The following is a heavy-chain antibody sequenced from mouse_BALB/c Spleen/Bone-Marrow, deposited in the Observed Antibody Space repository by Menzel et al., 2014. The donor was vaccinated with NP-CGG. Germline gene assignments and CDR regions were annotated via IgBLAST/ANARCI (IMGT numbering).Heavy chain of an antibody. V-gene: IGHV1S130*01. CDR2: IHPNSGNT. Sequence: VNLVESGSVLVRPGASVKLSCKASGYTFTSSWMHWAKQRPGQGLEWIGEIHPNSGNTNYNEKFKGKATLTADKSSNTAYMQLSSLTSEDSAVYFCANGVDYWGQGTPLTVSS. CDR1: GYTFTSSW. J-gene: IGHJ2*01. CDR3: ANGVDY.